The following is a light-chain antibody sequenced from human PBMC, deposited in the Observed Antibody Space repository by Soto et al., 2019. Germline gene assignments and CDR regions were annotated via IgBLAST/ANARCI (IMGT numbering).Light chain of an antibody. CDR3: QQFDSVPCT. CDR1: QDINNY. Sequence: IQMTQSPSSLSASVGDRATITCQASQDINNYLIWYQQKPGKAPKLLIYDASTLGTGVSSRFSGSGSGTHFILTISSLQPEDIATYYCQQFDSVPCTFGQGTKLEIK. V-gene: IGKV1-33*01. J-gene: IGKJ2*02. CDR2: DAS.